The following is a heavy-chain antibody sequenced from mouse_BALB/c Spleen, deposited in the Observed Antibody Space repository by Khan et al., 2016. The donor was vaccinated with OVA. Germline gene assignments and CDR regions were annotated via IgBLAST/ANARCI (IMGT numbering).Heavy chain of an antibody. CDR2: INPSTDYT. V-gene: IGHV1-7*01. CDR1: DYTFTNYW. CDR3: VNHGSSSAWFTY. Sequence: VQLQESGAELAKPGASVKMSCKASDYTFTNYWMHWVKQRPGKGLEWIGYINPSTDYTEYNQKFKDKATLTADKSSSTAYMQLSSLTSEDSAVYYCVNHGSSSAWFTYWGQGTLVTVSA. D-gene: IGHD1-1*01. J-gene: IGHJ3*01.